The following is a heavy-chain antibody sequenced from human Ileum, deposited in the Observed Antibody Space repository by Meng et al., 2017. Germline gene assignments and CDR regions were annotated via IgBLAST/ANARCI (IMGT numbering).Heavy chain of an antibody. D-gene: IGHD3-22*01. J-gene: IGHJ5*02. CDR2: IYHSGTT. Sequence: QMQVQESGPGRGKPAGTRARTGTGSGGSGGPFSSATWWSWVRQSPGKGLEWIGEIYHSGTTTDYNPSFKSRVTISVDQSKNQFSLRLSSVTAADTAVYYCATRYHDSSPFDPWGQGTLVTVSS. CDR3: ATRYHDSSPFDP. CDR1: GGSGGPFSSATW. V-gene: IGHV4-4*02.